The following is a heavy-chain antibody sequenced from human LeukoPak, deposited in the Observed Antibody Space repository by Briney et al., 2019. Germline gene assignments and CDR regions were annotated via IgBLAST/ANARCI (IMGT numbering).Heavy chain of an antibody. CDR2: ISTYSGNT. V-gene: IGHV1-18*01. Sequence: ASVKVSCKASGYTFSNYGLNWVRQAPGQGLEWMGWISTYSGNTKYARKFQGRVTMTTDTSTNTAYMDLRSLRSGDTALYFCARDRLTGGYYSLDAFDIWGQGTMVTVSS. J-gene: IGHJ3*02. D-gene: IGHD3-22*01. CDR3: ARDRLTGGYYSLDAFDI. CDR1: GYTFSNYG.